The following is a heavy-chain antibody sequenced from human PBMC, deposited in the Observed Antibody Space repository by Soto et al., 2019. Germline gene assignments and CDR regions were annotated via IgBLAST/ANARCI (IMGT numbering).Heavy chain of an antibody. CDR1: GYTFTSYD. J-gene: IGHJ4*02. CDR3: ASASPYGGSYHGH. Sequence: QVQLVQSGAEVKKPGASVKVSCKASGYTFTSYDINWVRQATGQGLEWMGWMNPNSCNTGYAQKFQGRVTVTRNTSIITAYMSLSSLRAEDTAVYYCASASPYGGSYHGHWGQGTLVTVS. V-gene: IGHV1-8*01. CDR2: MNPNSCNT. D-gene: IGHD1-26*01.